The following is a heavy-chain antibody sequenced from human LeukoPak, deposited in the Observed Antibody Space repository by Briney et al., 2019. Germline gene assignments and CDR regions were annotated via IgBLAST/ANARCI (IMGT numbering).Heavy chain of an antibody. CDR3: AELGITMIGGV. CDR2: ISSSSSII. J-gene: IGHJ6*04. V-gene: IGHV3-48*04. CDR1: GFTFSSYS. Sequence: GGSLRLSCAASGFTFSSYSMNWVRQAPGKGLEWVSYISSSSSIIYYADSVKGRFTISRDNAKNSVDLQMNSLRAEDTAVYYCAELGITMIGGVWGKGTTVTISS. D-gene: IGHD3-10*02.